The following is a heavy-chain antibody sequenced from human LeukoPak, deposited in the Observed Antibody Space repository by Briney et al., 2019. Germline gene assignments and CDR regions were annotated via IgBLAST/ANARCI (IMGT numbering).Heavy chain of an antibody. V-gene: IGHV3-23*01. CDR3: AKDSDYYYYMDV. CDR1: GFTFSSYS. J-gene: IGHJ6*03. Sequence: GGSLRLSCAASGFTFSSYSMNWVRQAPGKGLEWVSTISGSGGSTYYADSVKGRFTISRDNSKNTLSLQMNSLRAEDTAVYYCAKDSDYYYYMDVWGKGTTVTVSS. CDR2: ISGSGGST.